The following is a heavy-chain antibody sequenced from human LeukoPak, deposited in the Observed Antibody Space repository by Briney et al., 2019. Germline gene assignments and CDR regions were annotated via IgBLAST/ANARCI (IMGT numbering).Heavy chain of an antibody. D-gene: IGHD5-18*01. J-gene: IGHJ5*01. CDR3: ARAPLYSYGQNWFDP. CDR1: GDSVSSNSAA. V-gene: IGHV6-1*01. Sequence: SQTLSLTCAISGDSVSSNSAAWNWIRQSPSRGLEWLGRTYYRSKWFNDYAVSVKSRITINPDTSKNQSSLQSNSMTPDDTAVYYCARAPLYSYGQNWFDPWGQGTLVTVSS. CDR2: TYYRSKWFN.